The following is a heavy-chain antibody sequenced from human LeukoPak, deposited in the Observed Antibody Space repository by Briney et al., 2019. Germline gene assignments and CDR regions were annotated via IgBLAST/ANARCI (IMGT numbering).Heavy chain of an antibody. CDR2: IIPIFGTA. J-gene: IGHJ6*02. CDR3: ARESLPYGGNSFGHYYGMDV. CDR1: GGTFSSYA. V-gene: IGHV1-69*13. D-gene: IGHD4-23*01. Sequence: ASVNVSFTASGGTFSSYAISWVRQAPGQGLEWMGGIIPIFGTANYAQKFQGRVTITADESTSTAYMELSSLRSEDTAVYYCARESLPYGGNSFGHYYGMDVWGQGTTVTVSS.